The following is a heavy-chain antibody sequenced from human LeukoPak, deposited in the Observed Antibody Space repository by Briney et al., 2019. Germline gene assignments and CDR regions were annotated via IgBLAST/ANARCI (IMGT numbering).Heavy chain of an antibody. V-gene: IGHV1-69*05. J-gene: IGHJ5*02. CDR3: AKDELLWFGEPFNWFDP. D-gene: IGHD3-10*01. CDR2: IIPIFGTA. CDR1: GGTFSSYA. Sequence: GASVKVSCKASGGTFSSYAISWLRQAPGQGLEWMGRIIPIFGTANYAQKFQGRVTITTDESTSTAYMELSSLRAEDTAVYYCAKDELLWFGEPFNWFDPWGQGTLVTVSS.